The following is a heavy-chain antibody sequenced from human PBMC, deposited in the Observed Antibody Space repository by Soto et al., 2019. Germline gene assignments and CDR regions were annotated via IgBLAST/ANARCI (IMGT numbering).Heavy chain of an antibody. V-gene: IGHV3-23*01. CDR2: ISGSGGST. Sequence: GGSLRLSCAASGFTFSIYAMSWVRQAPGKGLEWVSAISGSGGSTYYADSVKGRFTISRDNSKNTLYLQMNSLRAEDTAVYYCAKDLSGYEAFDYWGQGTLVTVSS. CDR3: AKDLSGYEAFDY. CDR1: GFTFSIYA. D-gene: IGHD3-22*01. J-gene: IGHJ4*02.